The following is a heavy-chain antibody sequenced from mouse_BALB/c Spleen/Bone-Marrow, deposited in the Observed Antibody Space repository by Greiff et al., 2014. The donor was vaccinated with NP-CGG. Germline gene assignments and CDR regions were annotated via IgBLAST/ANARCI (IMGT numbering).Heavy chain of an antibody. CDR1: GYEFSDSW. CDR2: ICPGDGDS. V-gene: IGHV1-82*01. J-gene: IGHJ4*01. D-gene: IGHD1-1*01. CDR3: ARSLSVVTPMDY. Sequence: QVQLQQPGPELVRPGASVKISCKASGYEFSDSWMNWVKQRPGQGLEWIGRICPGDGDSIYNGKFKGKATLTSDKFSSTAYMQLSSLTSVDSAVYFCARSLSVVTPMDYWGQGTSVTVSS.